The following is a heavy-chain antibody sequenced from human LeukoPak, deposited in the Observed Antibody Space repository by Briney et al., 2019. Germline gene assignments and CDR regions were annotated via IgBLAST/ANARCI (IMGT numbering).Heavy chain of an antibody. D-gene: IGHD3-10*01. Sequence: GGSLRLSCAASAFSLSTYAMHWVRQAPGKGLEWVALIWHDASHTFYTDSVKGRFTISRDNSKNTVYLQMNSLGGEDTAVYYCAREISGSGSYPDYWGQGTLVTVSS. CDR3: AREISGSGSYPDY. CDR2: IWHDASHT. V-gene: IGHV3-33*01. J-gene: IGHJ4*02. CDR1: AFSLSTYA.